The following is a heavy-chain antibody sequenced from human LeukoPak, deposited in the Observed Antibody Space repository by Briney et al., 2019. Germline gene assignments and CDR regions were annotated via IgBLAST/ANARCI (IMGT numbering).Heavy chain of an antibody. Sequence: PSETLSLTCTVSGDSIRTSSYYWGWIRQPPGKGLEGIGSIYYSGSTYYNPSLKSLVAISMDTSKNQFSLKLSSVTAADTAMYYCARQFYHDSSGADYWGQGALATVSS. CDR2: IYYSGST. CDR1: GDSIRTSSYY. V-gene: IGHV4-39*01. J-gene: IGHJ4*02. CDR3: ARQFYHDSSGADY. D-gene: IGHD3-22*01.